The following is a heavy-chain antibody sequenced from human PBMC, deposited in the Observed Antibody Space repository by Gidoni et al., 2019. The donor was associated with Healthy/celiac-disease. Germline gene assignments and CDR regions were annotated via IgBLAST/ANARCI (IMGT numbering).Heavy chain of an antibody. V-gene: IGHV1-69*01. CDR3: ARVYSGYESHFDY. J-gene: IGHJ4*02. Sequence: QVQLVQSGAEEKKPGSAVTVSCKASGGPFSSYAISWVRQAPGQGLAWMGGIIPIFGTANYAQKFQGRVTITADESTSTAYMELSSLRSEDTAVYYCARVYSGYESHFDYWGQGTLVTVSS. CDR2: IIPIFGTA. CDR1: GGPFSSYA. D-gene: IGHD5-12*01.